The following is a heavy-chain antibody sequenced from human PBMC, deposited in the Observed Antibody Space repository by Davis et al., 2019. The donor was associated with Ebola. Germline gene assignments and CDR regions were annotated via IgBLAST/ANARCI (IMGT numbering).Heavy chain of an antibody. V-gene: IGHV3-66*01. CDR2: TFIGGYT. Sequence: GGSLRLSCAASGFTFSSYSMNWVRQAPGKGLEWVSGTFIGGYTYYGDSVKDRFIFSRDTSKNTFSLQMNNLRAEDTAVYFCAAQDTLKFGDWFSYDYWGQGILVNV. J-gene: IGHJ4*02. CDR3: AAQDTLKFGDWFSYDY. D-gene: IGHD3-3*01. CDR1: GFTFSSYS.